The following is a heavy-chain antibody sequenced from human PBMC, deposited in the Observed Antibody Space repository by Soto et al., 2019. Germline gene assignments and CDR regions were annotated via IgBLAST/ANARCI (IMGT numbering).Heavy chain of an antibody. D-gene: IGHD3-3*01. Sequence: AASVKVSCKASGGTFSSYAISWVRQAPGQGLEWMGGIIPIFGTANYAQKFQGRVTITADESTSTAYMELSSLRSEDTAVYYCATEMATIFVRAFDIWGQGTMVTVSS. CDR3: ATEMATIFVRAFDI. V-gene: IGHV1-69*13. J-gene: IGHJ3*02. CDR1: GGTFSSYA. CDR2: IIPIFGTA.